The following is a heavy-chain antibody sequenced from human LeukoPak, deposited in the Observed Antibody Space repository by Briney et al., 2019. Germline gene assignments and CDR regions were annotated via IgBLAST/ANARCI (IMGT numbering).Heavy chain of an antibody. CDR1: GFTFSNAW. CDR3: ARAYTFGGVIVAFDY. CDR2: ISTSGTTI. D-gene: IGHD3-16*02. Sequence: PGGSLRLSCAASGFTFSNAWMSWVRQAPGKGLEWVSYISTSGTTIYYADSVKGRFTISRDNAKNSLYLQMNSLRAEDTAVYYCARAYTFGGVIVAFDYWGQGTLVTVSS. V-gene: IGHV3-11*04. J-gene: IGHJ4*02.